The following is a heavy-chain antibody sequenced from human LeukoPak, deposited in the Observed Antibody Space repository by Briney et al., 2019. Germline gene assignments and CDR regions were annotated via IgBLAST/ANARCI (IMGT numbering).Heavy chain of an antibody. V-gene: IGHV3-30*02. CDR1: GFTFSSYG. CDR2: IRYDGSNK. J-gene: IGHJ4*02. CDR3: ARDHWDGYYFDY. D-gene: IGHD1-1*01. Sequence: GGSLRLSCAASGFTFSSYGMHWVRQAPGKGLEWVAFIRYDGSNKYYADSVKGRFTISRDNSKNTLYLQMNSLRAEDTAVYYCARDHWDGYYFDYWGQGTLVTVSS.